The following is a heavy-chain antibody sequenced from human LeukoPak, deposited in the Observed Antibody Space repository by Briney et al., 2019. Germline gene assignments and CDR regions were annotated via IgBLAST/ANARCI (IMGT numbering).Heavy chain of an antibody. CDR3: ARGTSIAD. D-gene: IGHD6-6*01. CDR1: GYTFTSYD. V-gene: IGHV1-8*01. CDR2: TNPNSGDT. Sequence: ASVKVSCKASGYTFTSYDINWVRQAPGQGLEWMGWTNPNSGDTGYAQKFQGRVTMTRNTSISTAYMELSGLRSEDTAVYYCARGTSIADWGRGTLVTVSS. J-gene: IGHJ4*02.